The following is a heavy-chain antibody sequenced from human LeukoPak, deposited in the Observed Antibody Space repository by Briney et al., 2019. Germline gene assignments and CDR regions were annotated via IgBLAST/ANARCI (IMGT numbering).Heavy chain of an antibody. CDR3: NLWFGESRILS. CDR2: INPNSGGT. CDR1: GYTCTVYY. V-gene: IGHV1-2*02. D-gene: IGHD3-10*01. J-gene: IGHJ4*02. Sequence: ASVKVSCKASGYTCTVYYMHWVRLAPGQGLEWMGWINPNSGGTNYAQKFQGRVTMTRDTSISTAYMELSRLRSDDTAVYYCNLWFGESRILSWGQGTLVTVSS.